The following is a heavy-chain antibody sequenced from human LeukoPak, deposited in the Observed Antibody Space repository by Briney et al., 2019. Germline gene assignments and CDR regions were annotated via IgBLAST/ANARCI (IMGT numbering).Heavy chain of an antibody. V-gene: IGHV1-69*13. D-gene: IGHD5-18*01. CDR2: IIPIFGTA. CDR3: ARAARIQLWLRPYYYYMDV. CDR1: GGTFSSYA. J-gene: IGHJ6*03. Sequence: GASVKVSCKASGGTFSSYAISWVRQAPGQGLEWMGGIIPIFGTANYAQKFQGRVTITADESTSTAYMELSSLRSEDTAVYYCARAARIQLWLRPYYYYMDVWGKGTTVTISS.